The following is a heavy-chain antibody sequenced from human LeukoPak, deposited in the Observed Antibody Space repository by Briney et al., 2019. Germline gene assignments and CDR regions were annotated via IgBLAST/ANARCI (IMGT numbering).Heavy chain of an antibody. Sequence: SETLSLTCSVSDDPFSRHYWSWIRQPAGQAPEWIGRVHASGYTNFNPSFKSRRTISVDTSKKQFSLVLTSVTPADTADYYCARDSSGSSVCYFDLWGRGTMVTVSS. D-gene: IGHD6-6*01. V-gene: IGHV4-4*07. CDR1: DDPFSRHY. CDR3: ARDSSGSSVCYFDL. CDR2: VHASGYT. J-gene: IGHJ2*01.